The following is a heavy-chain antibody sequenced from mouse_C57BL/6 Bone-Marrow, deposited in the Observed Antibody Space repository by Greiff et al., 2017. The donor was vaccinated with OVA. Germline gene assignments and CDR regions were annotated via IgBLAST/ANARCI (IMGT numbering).Heavy chain of an antibody. CDR3: ARIHYGYDYWFAY. J-gene: IGHJ3*01. CDR2: ICWDDAK. V-gene: IGHV8-8*01. Sequence: QVTLKVSGPGLLQPSQTLSLTCSFSGFSLSTFGMGVGWIRQPSGMGLEWLAHICWDDAKYYNPALKSRLTISKDTSKNQVFLKSANEDTADTATYDGARIHYGYDYWFAYWGQGTLVTVSA. D-gene: IGHD2-2*01. CDR1: GFSLSTFGMG.